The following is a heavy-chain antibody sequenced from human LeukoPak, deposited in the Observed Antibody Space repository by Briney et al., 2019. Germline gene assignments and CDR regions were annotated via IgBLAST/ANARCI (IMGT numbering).Heavy chain of an antibody. J-gene: IGHJ5*02. CDR3: AREKVRTIFGVVIKGGYWFDP. CDR1: GFTFSSYS. D-gene: IGHD3-3*01. Sequence: GGSLRLSCAASGFTFSSYSMNWVRQAPGKGLEWVSSISSSSSYIYYADSVKGRFTISRDNAKNSLYLQMNSLRAEDTAVYYCAREKVRTIFGVVIKGGYWFDPWGQGTLVTVSS. V-gene: IGHV3-21*01. CDR2: ISSSSSYI.